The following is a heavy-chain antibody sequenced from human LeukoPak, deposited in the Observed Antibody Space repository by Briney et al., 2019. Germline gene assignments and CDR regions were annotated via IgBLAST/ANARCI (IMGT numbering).Heavy chain of an antibody. CDR1: GGSISSGSYY. J-gene: IGHJ4*02. V-gene: IGHV4-61*02. D-gene: IGHD6-6*01. CDR2: IYTSGST. CDR3: AKSEAHSSSRYFDH. Sequence: SETLSLTCTVSGGSISSGSYYWSWIRQPAGKGLEWIGRIYTSGSTNYNPSLKSRVTISVDTSKNQFSLKLSSVTAADTAVYYCAKSEAHSSSRYFDHWGQGALVTVSS.